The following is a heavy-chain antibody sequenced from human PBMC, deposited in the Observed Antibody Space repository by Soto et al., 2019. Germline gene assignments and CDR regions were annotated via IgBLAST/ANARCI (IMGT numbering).Heavy chain of an antibody. V-gene: IGHV1-69*12. CDR2: LIPIFGTA. CDR3: ARGDTIFGVVTPDAFDI. Sequence: QVQLVQSGAEVKKPGSSVKVSCKASGGTFSSYAISWVRQAPGQGLEWMGGLIPIFGTANYAQKFQGRVTITADESTSTAYMELGSLRSEDTAVYYCARGDTIFGVVTPDAFDIWGQGTMVTVSS. CDR1: GGTFSSYA. D-gene: IGHD3-3*01. J-gene: IGHJ3*02.